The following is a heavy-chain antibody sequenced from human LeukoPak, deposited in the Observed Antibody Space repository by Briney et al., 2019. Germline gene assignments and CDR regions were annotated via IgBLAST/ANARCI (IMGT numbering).Heavy chain of an antibody. V-gene: IGHV3-48*02. D-gene: IGHD7-27*01. CDR3: TTTPAWGSFDS. J-gene: IGHJ4*02. CDR1: GLTFSTSG. CDR2: ISTSTSAT. Sequence: SGGSLRLSCAASGLTFSTSGMNWVRQTPGKGLQWISYISTSTSATQYADSVKGRFTISRDNAKNSLYLQMNSLRDEDTAVYYCTTTPAWGSFDSWARGPLVTVSS.